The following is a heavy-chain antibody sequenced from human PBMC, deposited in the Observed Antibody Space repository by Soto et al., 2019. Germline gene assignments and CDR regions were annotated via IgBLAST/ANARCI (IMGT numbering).Heavy chain of an antibody. V-gene: IGHV4-59*12. CDR3: ARAGGGDYYGSGSYYRSYYYYYMDV. Sequence: PSETLSLTCSVSGGSINSYYWSWIRQPPGKGLEWVGYIYYTGSTNYNPSLKSRVTISVDTSKKHFSLKLSSVTAADTAVYYCARAGGGDYYGSGSYYRSYYYYYMDVWGKGTTVTVSS. D-gene: IGHD3-10*01. CDR2: IYYTGST. J-gene: IGHJ6*03. CDR1: GGSINSYY.